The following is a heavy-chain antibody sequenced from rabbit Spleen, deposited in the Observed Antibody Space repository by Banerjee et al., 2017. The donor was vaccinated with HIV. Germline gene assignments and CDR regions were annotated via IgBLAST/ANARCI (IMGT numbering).Heavy chain of an antibody. CDR2: INASTGKP. V-gene: IGHV1S40*01. J-gene: IGHJ4*01. D-gene: IGHD2-1*01. Sequence: QSLEESGGDLVKPGASLTLTCTASGVSFSTNHYMCWVRQAPGKGLQWIACINASTGKPVYATWASGRFTISRTSSTTVTLRMTSLTAADRATYFCARDLVGVIGWNFYLWGPGTLVTVS. CDR1: GVSFSTNHY. CDR3: ARDLVGVIGWNFYL.